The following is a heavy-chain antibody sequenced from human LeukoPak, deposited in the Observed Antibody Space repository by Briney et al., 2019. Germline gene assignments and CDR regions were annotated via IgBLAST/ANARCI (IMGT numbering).Heavy chain of an antibody. J-gene: IGHJ6*03. V-gene: IGHV1-2*06. D-gene: IGHD3-22*01. CDR1: GYTFTNYY. Sequence: ASVKVSCKASGYTFTNYYIHWVRQAPGQGLEWMGRINPNSGGTNYAQKFQGRVTMTRDTSISTAYMELSRLRSDDTAVYYCARSVTYYYDSSGYQIGVYYYYYMDVWGKGTTVTVSS. CDR2: INPNSGGT. CDR3: ARSVTYYYDSSGYQIGVYYYYYMDV.